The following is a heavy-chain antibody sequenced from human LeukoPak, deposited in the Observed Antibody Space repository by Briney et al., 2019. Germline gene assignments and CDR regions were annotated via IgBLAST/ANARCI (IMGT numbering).Heavy chain of an antibody. J-gene: IGHJ4*02. CDR1: GFIFDDYA. D-gene: IGHD3-9*01. CDR2: ITWDGGRT. V-gene: IGHV3-43D*03. Sequence: GGSLRLSCAASGFIFDDYAMHWVRQAPGKGLEWVSLITWDGGRTYYADSVKGRFTISRDNSKNSLYLQMNSLRAEDTAVYYCALDLLNVLRYFDRLGPGDYWGQGTLVTVSS. CDR3: ALDLLNVLRYFDRLGPGDY.